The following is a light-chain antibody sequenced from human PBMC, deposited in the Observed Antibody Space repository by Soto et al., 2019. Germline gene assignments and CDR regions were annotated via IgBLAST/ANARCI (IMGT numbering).Light chain of an antibody. Sequence: DIQMTQSPSSLSAPVGDRVTITCRASQGISNYLAWYQKKPGTAPKLLIYAASTLQSGVTSRFGGSGSGTDFTLTINSLQPEDVATYYCQKYNSASLTFGGGTKVEIK. CDR1: QGISNY. V-gene: IGKV1-27*01. CDR3: QKYNSASLT. J-gene: IGKJ4*01. CDR2: AAS.